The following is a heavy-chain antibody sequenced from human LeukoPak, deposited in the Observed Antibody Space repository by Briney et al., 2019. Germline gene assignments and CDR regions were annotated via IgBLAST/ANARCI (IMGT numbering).Heavy chain of an antibody. D-gene: IGHD2-15*01. J-gene: IGHJ4*02. Sequence: GGSLRLSCAASGFIFSNYAMHWVRQAPGKGLEWVALISSDGSKIYYADSVKGRSTISRDNSRNTLYLQMNSLRAEDSAVYYSARGLHRRCSGGICYQPFDYWGQGTLVSVSS. CDR2: ISSDGSKI. CDR3: ARGLHRRCSGGICYQPFDY. V-gene: IGHV3-30*04. CDR1: GFIFSNYA.